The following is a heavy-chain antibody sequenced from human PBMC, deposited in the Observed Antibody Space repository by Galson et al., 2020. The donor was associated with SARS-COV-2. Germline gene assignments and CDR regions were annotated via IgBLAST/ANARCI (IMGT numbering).Heavy chain of an antibody. CDR3: ARDHSEMATTAYYHYGMDV. CDR2: LIPLLGTP. CDR1: GGTFTSYG. D-gene: IGHD5-12*01. Sequence: SVKVSCKASGGTFTSYGIHWVRQAPGQGLEWMGGLIPLLGTPKYAQKFQGRVTISADESTSTAYMELSSLRSEDTAVYFCARDHSEMATTAYYHYGMDVWGQGTTVTVSS. J-gene: IGHJ6*02. V-gene: IGHV1-69*13.